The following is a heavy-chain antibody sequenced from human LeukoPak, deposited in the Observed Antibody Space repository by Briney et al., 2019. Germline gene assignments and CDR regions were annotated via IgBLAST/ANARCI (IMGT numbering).Heavy chain of an antibody. CDR3: ARAAVAGLNWFDP. CDR2: ISWNSGSI. V-gene: IGHV3-9*01. J-gene: IGHJ5*02. D-gene: IGHD6-19*01. CDR1: GFTFDDYA. Sequence: PGGSLRLSGAASGFTFDDYAMHWVRQAPGKGLEWVSGISWNSGSIGYADSVKGRFTISRDNAKNSLYLQMNSLRAEDTAVYYCARAAVAGLNWFDPWGQGTLITVSS.